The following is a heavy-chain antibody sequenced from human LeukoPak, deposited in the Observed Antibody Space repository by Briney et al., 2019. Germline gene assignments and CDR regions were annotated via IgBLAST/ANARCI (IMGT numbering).Heavy chain of an antibody. J-gene: IGHJ4*02. V-gene: IGHV3-21*01. D-gene: IGHD6-13*01. Sequence: GGSLRLSCAASGFTFSIYSMNWVRQAPGKGLEWVSSISRSGTDIFYADSVKGRFTISRDSGKNSVYLQMNSLRGEDTAVYYCAKDPGASNWFWGQGTLVTVSS. CDR1: GFTFSIYS. CDR3: AKDPGASNWF. CDR2: ISRSGTDI.